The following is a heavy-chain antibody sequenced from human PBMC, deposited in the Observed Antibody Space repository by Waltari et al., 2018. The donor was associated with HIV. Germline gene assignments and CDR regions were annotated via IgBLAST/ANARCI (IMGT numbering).Heavy chain of an antibody. V-gene: IGHV4-61*01. CDR2: IYCSGST. D-gene: IGHD5-18*01. CDR3: ARGRQLWLNPDY. J-gene: IGHJ4*02. CDR1: GGSVSSGSYY. Sequence: QVQLQESGPGLVKPSETLSLTCTVSGGSVSSGSYYWRWIRQPPGKGLEWIGYIYCSGSTNYNPSLKSRVTISVDTSKNQFSLKLSSVTAADTAVYYCARGRQLWLNPDYWGQGTLVTISS.